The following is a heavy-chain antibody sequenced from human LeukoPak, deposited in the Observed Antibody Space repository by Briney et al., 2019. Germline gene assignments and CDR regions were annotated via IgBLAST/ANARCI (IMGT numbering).Heavy chain of an antibody. CDR1: GGSISSYY. CDR3: AREARYFDWSYYYCYMDV. J-gene: IGHJ6*03. Sequence: SETLSLTCTVSGGSISSYYWSWIRQPAGKGLEWIGRIYTSGSTNYNPSLKSRVTMSVDTSKNQFSLKPSSVTAADTAVYYCAREARYFDWSYYYCYMDVWGKGTTVTVSS. D-gene: IGHD3-9*01. V-gene: IGHV4-4*07. CDR2: IYTSGST.